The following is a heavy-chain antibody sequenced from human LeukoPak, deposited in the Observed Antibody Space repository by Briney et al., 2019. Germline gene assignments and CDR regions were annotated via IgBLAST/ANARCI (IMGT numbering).Heavy chain of an antibody. D-gene: IGHD4-17*01. CDR1: GSSVNNKR. CDR2: IYDDDNT. Sequence: PGGSLRLSCEVSGSSVNNKRMSWVRQAPGKGLEWISVIYDDDNTHYADSVKGRFTISRDNSKNTLFLQMNSLRADDTAVYYCARGGAVTRYASAPDYWGQGTLVTVPS. V-gene: IGHV3-53*01. J-gene: IGHJ4*02. CDR3: ARGGAVTRYASAPDY.